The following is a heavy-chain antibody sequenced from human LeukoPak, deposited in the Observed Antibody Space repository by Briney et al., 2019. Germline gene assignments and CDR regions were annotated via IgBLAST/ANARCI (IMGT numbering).Heavy chain of an antibody. CDR2: IIPIFGTA. V-gene: IGHV1-69*06. D-gene: IGHD2-2*01. CDR1: GGTFSSYA. J-gene: IGHJ3*02. Sequence: GASVKVSCKASGGTFSSYAISWVRQAPGQGLEWMGGIIPIFGTANYAQKFQGRVTITADKSTSTAYMELSSLRSEDTAVYYCARGYCSSTSCCAFDIWGQGTMVTVSS. CDR3: ARGYCSSTSCCAFDI.